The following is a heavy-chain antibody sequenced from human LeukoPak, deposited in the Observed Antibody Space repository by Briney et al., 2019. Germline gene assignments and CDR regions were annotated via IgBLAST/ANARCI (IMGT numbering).Heavy chain of an antibody. V-gene: IGHV3-30*18. CDR1: GFTFTNYG. Sequence: GGSLRLSCAASGFTFTNYGMHWVRQAPGKGLEWVALITYDGYYKYYSDSVKGRFTISSDTSKNTLFLQMNSLRPEDTAVYYCAKDSDIAVAGSDDALDVWGQGTMVTVSS. D-gene: IGHD6-19*01. CDR2: ITYDGYYK. J-gene: IGHJ3*01. CDR3: AKDSDIAVAGSDDALDV.